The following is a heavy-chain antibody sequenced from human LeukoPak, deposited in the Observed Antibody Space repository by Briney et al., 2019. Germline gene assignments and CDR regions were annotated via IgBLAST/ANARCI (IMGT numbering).Heavy chain of an antibody. J-gene: IGHJ4*02. CDR1: GYSFTTYW. D-gene: IGHD1-26*01. CDR2: IYPSDSDT. V-gene: IGHV5-51*01. CDR3: ARHSSSGSFADY. Sequence: PGESLKISCKGSGYSFTTYWVGWVRQMPGKDLEWMGIIYPSDSDTRYSPSFQGQVTISADKSINTAYLQWSSLKASDTAMYYCARHSSSGSFADYWGQGTLVTVSS.